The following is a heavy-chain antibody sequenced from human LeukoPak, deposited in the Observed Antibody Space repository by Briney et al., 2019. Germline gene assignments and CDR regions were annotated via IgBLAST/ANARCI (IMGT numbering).Heavy chain of an antibody. D-gene: IGHD2-15*01. CDR3: ARAPYCSGGGCYAPGFYYFDS. V-gene: IGHV3-7*03. Sequence: GGSLRLSCAASEFTFSDHWMSWVRQAPGKGLEWVANINQHGTEKYYVDSVKGRFTTSRDNAKNSLYLQMNSLRADDTAVYYCARAPYCSGGGCYAPGFYYFDSWGQGTLVTVSS. CDR1: EFTFSDHW. J-gene: IGHJ4*02. CDR2: INQHGTEK.